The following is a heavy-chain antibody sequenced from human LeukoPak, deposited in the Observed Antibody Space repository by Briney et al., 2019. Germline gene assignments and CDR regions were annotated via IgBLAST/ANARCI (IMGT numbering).Heavy chain of an antibody. CDR2: ISYDGSNK. CDR3: AKDTIRTTVASLATGFGSDY. V-gene: IGHV3-30*18. Sequence: TGGSLRLSCAASGFTFSSYGMHWVRQAPGKGLEWVAGISYDGSNKYYADCVKGRFTISRDNSKNTLYLQMNSLRAEDTAVYYCAKDTIRTTVASLATGFGSDYWGQGTLVTVSS. D-gene: IGHD4-23*01. CDR1: GFTFSSYG. J-gene: IGHJ4*02.